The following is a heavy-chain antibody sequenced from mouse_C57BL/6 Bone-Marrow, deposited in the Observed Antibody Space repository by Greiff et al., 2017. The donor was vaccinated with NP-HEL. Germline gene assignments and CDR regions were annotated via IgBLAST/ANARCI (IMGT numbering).Heavy chain of an antibody. CDR3: TRGRRLRRKGSYAMDY. J-gene: IGHJ4*01. D-gene: IGHD2-2*01. V-gene: IGHV5-9-1*02. CDR2: ISSGGDYI. Sequence: DVMLVESGEGLVKPGGSLKLSCAASGFTFSSYAMSWVRQTPEKRLEWVAYISSGGDYIYYADTVKGRFPISRDNARNTLYLQMIRLKSEDTAIYYCTRGRRLRRKGSYAMDYWGQGTSVTVSS. CDR1: GFTFSSYA.